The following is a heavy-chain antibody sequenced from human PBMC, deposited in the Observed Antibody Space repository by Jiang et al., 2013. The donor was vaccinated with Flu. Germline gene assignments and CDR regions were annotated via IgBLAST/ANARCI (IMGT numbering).Heavy chain of an antibody. V-gene: IGHV3-15*01. CDR3: TTDLGGVVQGDFGFDP. Sequence: TISRDDSKNTLYLQMNSLKTEDTAVYYCTTDLGGVVQGDFGFDPWGQGTLVTVSS. J-gene: IGHJ5*02. D-gene: IGHD3-10*01.